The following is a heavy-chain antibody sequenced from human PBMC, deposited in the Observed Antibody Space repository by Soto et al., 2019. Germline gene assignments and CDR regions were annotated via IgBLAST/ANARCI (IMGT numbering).Heavy chain of an antibody. V-gene: IGHV6-1*01. Sequence: SQTLSLTCAISGDSVSSNTASWNWIRRSPSRGLEWLGRTYFRSKWYNDYAVSVKSRIIINPDTSNNQFSLQLNSVTPEDTAVYFCAKGDNLGPKTGYAFDPWGQGIMVT. J-gene: IGHJ5*02. CDR2: TYFRSKWYN. CDR3: AKGDNLGPKTGYAFDP. D-gene: IGHD5-12*01. CDR1: GDSVSSNTAS.